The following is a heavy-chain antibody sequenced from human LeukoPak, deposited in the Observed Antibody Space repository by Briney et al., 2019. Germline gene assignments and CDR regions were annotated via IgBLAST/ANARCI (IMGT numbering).Heavy chain of an antibody. J-gene: IGHJ3*02. CDR3: AKDTGWRVDYYDSSGYYPAEAVDI. CDR2: INSDGSST. CDR1: GFTFSSYW. D-gene: IGHD3-22*01. V-gene: IGHV3-74*01. Sequence: GGSLRLSCAASGFTFSSYWMHWVRQAPGKGLVWVSRINSDGSSTSYADSVKGRFTISRDNAKNTLYLQMNSLRAEDTALYYCAKDTGWRVDYYDSSGYYPAEAVDIWGQGTMVTVSS.